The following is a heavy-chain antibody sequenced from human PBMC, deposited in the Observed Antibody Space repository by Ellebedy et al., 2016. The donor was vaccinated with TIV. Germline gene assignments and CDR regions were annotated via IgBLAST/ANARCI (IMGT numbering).Heavy chain of an antibody. CDR2: VSHSGHT. V-gene: IGHV4-4*02. D-gene: IGHD2/OR15-2a*01. CDR1: GGSINSDNY. J-gene: IGHJ5*02. CDR3: ARDWTRGGGYFASWFDP. Sequence: MPSETLSPTCGVPGGSINSDNYWSWVRQSPGRGLEWIGEVSHSGHTNYNPSLRSRVSISVDKSKSQFSLRLRSMTAADTAVYYCARDWTRGGGYFASWFDPWGQGTPVTVSS.